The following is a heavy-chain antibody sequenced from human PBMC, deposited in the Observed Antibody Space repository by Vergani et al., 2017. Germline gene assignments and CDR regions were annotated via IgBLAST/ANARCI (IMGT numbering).Heavy chain of an antibody. CDR3: ARPRGYSYGSGAFDI. D-gene: IGHD5-18*01. V-gene: IGHV3-21*01. J-gene: IGHJ3*02. CDR2: ISSSSSYI. CDR1: GLTFSNYF. Sequence: EVQLVESGGGLVKPGGSLRLSCAVSGLTFSNYFMNWVRQAPGEGLEWVSSISSSSSYIYYADSVKGRFTISRDNAKNSLYLQMNSLRAEDTAVYYCARPRGYSYGSGAFDIWGQGTMVTVSS.